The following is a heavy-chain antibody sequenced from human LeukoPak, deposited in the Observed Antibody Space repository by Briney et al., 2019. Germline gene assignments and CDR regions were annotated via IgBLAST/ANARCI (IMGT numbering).Heavy chain of an antibody. Sequence: SETLSLTCTVSGGSISSYYWSWIRQPPGKGLEWIGYIYYSGSTNYNPSLKSRVTISVDTSKNQFSLKLSSVTAADTAVYYCVRVDYWGQGTLVTVSS. CDR1: GGSISSYY. CDR2: IYYSGST. J-gene: IGHJ4*02. CDR3: VRVDY. V-gene: IGHV4-59*01.